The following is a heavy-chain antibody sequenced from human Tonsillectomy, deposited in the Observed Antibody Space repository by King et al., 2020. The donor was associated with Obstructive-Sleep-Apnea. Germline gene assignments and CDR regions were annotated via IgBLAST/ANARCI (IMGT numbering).Heavy chain of an antibody. CDR2: ISSKSSYI. D-gene: IGHD3-9*01. Sequence: EVQLVESGGGLVKPGGSLRLSCAASEFTFSSYTMNWVRPAPGKGLEWVSSISSKSSYIYYADSLKGRFTISRDNAKNSLYRQMNSLRAEDTALYYFARGPYDLLTVYYLIDYWGQGSLVTVSS. CDR3: ARGPYDLLTVYYLIDY. V-gene: IGHV3-21*04. CDR1: EFTFSSYT. J-gene: IGHJ4*02.